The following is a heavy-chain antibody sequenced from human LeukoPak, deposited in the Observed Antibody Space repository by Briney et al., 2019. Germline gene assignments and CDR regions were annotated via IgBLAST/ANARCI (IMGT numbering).Heavy chain of an antibody. J-gene: IGHJ4*02. CDR3: ARDSGFWLY. V-gene: IGHV4-59*12. D-gene: IGHD3-22*01. CDR2: IYSDGDT. Sequence: SETLSLTCTVPGGSISSYYWSWIRQTPGKGLEWIGNIYSDGDTSFNPSLKSRITMSVDTSKNQFSLKLNSVTAADTAVYFCARDSGFWLYWGQGTLVSVSS. CDR1: GGSISSYY.